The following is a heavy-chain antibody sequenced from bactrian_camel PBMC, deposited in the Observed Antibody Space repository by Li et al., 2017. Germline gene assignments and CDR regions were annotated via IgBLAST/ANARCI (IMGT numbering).Heavy chain of an antibody. CDR1: GFPFSNHG. CDR2: ISSGGGRT. J-gene: IGHJ4*01. D-gene: IGHD5*01. V-gene: IGHV3S40*01. CDR3: AARPMACLGWDPLQYSY. Sequence: VQLVESGGDLVHPGGSLRLSCAATGFPFSNHGMRWIRQAPGKGLEWVSSISSGGGRTDHADSVKGRFTISRDNAKNTLYLQMDSLKPEDTARYYCAARPMACLGWDPLQYSYWAQGTQVTVS.